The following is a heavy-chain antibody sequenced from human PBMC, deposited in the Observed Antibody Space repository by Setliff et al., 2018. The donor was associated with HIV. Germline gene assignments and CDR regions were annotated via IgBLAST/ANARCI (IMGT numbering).Heavy chain of an antibody. CDR1: GGSINRGNYY. CDR2: IHITGNT. V-gene: IGHV4-61*10. J-gene: IGHJ4*02. Sequence: PSETLSLTCSVSGGSINRGNYYWTWIRQSAGKGLEWIGHIHITGNTDYNPSLKSRVTISMVASRNQFSLKVTSVTAADTAVYYCAKGAGFYGDYTFDHWGQGRQVTVSS. CDR3: AKGAGFYGDYTFDH. D-gene: IGHD4-17*01.